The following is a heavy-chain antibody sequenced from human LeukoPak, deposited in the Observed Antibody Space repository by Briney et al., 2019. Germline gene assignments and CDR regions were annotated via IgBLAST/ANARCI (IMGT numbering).Heavy chain of an antibody. CDR2: ISYDGSNK. CDR1: GFTFSSYG. J-gene: IGHJ6*02. V-gene: IGHV3-30*03. D-gene: IGHD6-19*01. CDR3: ADVAVAGTDGMDV. Sequence: GGSLRLSCAASGFTFSSYGMHWVRHAPGNGREWVVVISYDGSNKYYADSVKGRFTISRDNSKNTLYLQMNSLRAEDTAVHYCADVAVAGTDGMDVWGQGTTVTVSS.